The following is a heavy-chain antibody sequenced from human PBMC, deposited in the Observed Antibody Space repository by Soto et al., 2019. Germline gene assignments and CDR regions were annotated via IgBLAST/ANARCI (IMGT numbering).Heavy chain of an antibody. J-gene: IGHJ6*02. CDR3: ARQGDPHRLASPYYYYGMDV. Sequence: GGSLRLSCAASGFTFSDHYMDWVRQAPGKGLEWVGRTRNKANSYTTEYAASVKGRFTISRDDSKNSLYLQMNSLKTEDTAVYYCARQGDPHRLASPYYYYGMDVWGQGTTVTVSS. CDR1: GFTFSDHY. V-gene: IGHV3-72*01. D-gene: IGHD6-25*01. CDR2: TRNKANSYTT.